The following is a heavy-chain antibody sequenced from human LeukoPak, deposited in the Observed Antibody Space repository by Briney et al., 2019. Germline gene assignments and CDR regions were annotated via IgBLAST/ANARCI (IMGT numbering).Heavy chain of an antibody. V-gene: IGHV4-30-2*01. Sequence: SETLSLTCAVSGGSISSGGDSGSWIRQPPGKGLEWLGYSYHSRSTCYNPSLKSRVTISVDSSKNQYSLKLSSVTAADTAVYYCAREGSAYGEFWGWFDPRGQGALVTVSS. D-gene: IGHD4-17*01. CDR1: GGSISSGGDS. CDR2: SYHSRST. CDR3: AREGSAYGEFWGWFDP. J-gene: IGHJ5*02.